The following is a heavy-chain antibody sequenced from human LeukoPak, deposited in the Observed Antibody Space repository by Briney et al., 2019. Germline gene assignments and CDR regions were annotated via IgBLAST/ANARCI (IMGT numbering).Heavy chain of an antibody. Sequence: ASVKVSCKASGYTFTSYYMHCVRQAAGQGREWKGIINPSGGSTSYAQKFQGRVTMTRDMSTSTVYMELSSLRSEDTAVYYCARGLHIVVVTSTSFDYWGQGTLVTVSS. CDR3: ARGLHIVVVTSTSFDY. CDR2: INPSGGST. V-gene: IGHV1-46*01. D-gene: IGHD2-21*02. CDR1: GYTFTSYY. J-gene: IGHJ4*02.